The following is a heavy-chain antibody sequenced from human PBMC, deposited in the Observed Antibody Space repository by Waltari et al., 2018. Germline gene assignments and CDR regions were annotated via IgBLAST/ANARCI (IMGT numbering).Heavy chain of an antibody. CDR3: AKHSAAGWFDP. V-gene: IGHV3-23*01. J-gene: IGHJ5*02. CDR2: ITGDGGRT. Sequence: EVQLLESGGGLVQPGGSLRLSCLVSGVTFSSHAMSWVRQAPGKGLEWVSTITGDGGRTSYADSVKGRFTISRDNSKNTLYLQMNSLRAEDTALYSCAKHSAAGWFDPWGQGTLVTVSS. D-gene: IGHD2-15*01. CDR1: GVTFSSHA.